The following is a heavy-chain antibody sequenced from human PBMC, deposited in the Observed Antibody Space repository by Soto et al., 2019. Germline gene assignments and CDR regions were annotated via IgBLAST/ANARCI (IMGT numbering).Heavy chain of an antibody. CDR1: GGSISSYY. CDR2: IYYSGST. J-gene: IGHJ6*03. D-gene: IGHD3-10*01. V-gene: IGHV4-59*01. CDR3: ARKGPYYYGSGPYYMDV. Sequence: SETLSLTCTVSGGSISSYYWSWIRQPPGKGLKWIVYIYYSGSTNYNPSLKSRVTISVDTSKNQFSLKLSSVTAADTAVYYCARKGPYYYGSGPYYMDVWGKGTTVTVSS.